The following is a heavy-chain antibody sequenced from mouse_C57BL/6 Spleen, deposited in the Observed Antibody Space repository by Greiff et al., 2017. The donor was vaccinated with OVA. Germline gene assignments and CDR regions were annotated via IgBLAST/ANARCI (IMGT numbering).Heavy chain of an antibody. Sequence: QVQLQQSGPELVKPGASVKISCKASGYAFSSSWMNWVKQRPGKGLEWIGRIYPGDGDTNYNGKFKGKATLTADKSFSTAYMQLSSLTSEDSAVYFCARKGGHDYAMDYWGQGTSVTVSS. V-gene: IGHV1-82*01. CDR2: IYPGDGDT. CDR1: GYAFSSSW. D-gene: IGHD3-3*01. CDR3: ARKGGHDYAMDY. J-gene: IGHJ4*01.